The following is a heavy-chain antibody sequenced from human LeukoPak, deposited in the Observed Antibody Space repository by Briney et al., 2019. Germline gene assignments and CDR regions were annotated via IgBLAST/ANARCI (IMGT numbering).Heavy chain of an antibody. Sequence: PSETLSLTCTVSGDSLVSGHYWGWIRQPPGKGLEWIGEVNHSGSTNYNPSLKSRVTISVDTSKNQFSLKLSSVTAADTAVYYCAREYYDFWSGYYWPLYYYYMDVWGKGTTVTVSS. J-gene: IGHJ6*03. CDR1: GDSLVSGHY. CDR3: AREYYDFWSGYYWPLYYYYMDV. D-gene: IGHD3-3*01. V-gene: IGHV4-38-2*02. CDR2: VNHSGST.